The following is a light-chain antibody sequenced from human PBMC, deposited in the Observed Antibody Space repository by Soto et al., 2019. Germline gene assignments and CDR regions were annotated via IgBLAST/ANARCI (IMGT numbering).Light chain of an antibody. Sequence: DIVLTQSPGTLSLSPGERATLSCRASQSISSSYLAWYQQKPGQAPRLLIHGVSTRATGIPDRFSGSGSGTDFTFTISRLEPEDFAVYYCQQYVTSPYIFGQGTKLEIK. CDR2: GVS. J-gene: IGKJ2*01. CDR1: QSISSSY. CDR3: QQYVTSPYI. V-gene: IGKV3-20*01.